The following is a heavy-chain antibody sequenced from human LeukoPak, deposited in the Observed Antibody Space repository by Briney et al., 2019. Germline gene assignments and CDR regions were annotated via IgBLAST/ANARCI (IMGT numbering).Heavy chain of an antibody. CDR1: GFSFSTYS. V-gene: IGHV3-48*01. CDR3: ARDCGGDCYSHYFDY. J-gene: IGHJ4*02. Sequence: GGSLRLSCAASGFSFSTYSMNWVRQAPGKGLEWVSYVSFSSTTIYYADSMKGRFTISRDNAKNSLYLQMDSLRAEDTAMYYCARDCGGDCYSHYFDYWGQGTLVTVSS. D-gene: IGHD2-21*02. CDR2: VSFSSTTI.